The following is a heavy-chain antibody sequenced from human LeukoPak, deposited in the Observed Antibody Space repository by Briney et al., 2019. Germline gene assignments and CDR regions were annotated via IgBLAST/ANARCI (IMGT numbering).Heavy chain of an antibody. CDR2: ISSSSSTI. D-gene: IGHD3-3*01. Sequence: PGGSLRLSCAASGFTFSSYAMSWVRQAPGKGLEWVSYISSSSSTIYYADSVKGRFTISRDNAKNSLYLQMNSLRAEDTAVYYCARDSAPSYYDFWSGYYPFYDYWGQGTLVTVSS. J-gene: IGHJ4*02. CDR3: ARDSAPSYYDFWSGYYPFYDY. CDR1: GFTFSSYA. V-gene: IGHV3-48*01.